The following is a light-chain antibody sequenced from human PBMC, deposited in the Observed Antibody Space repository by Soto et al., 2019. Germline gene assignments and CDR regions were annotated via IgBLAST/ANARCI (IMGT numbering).Light chain of an antibody. Sequence: EIVMTQSPVTLSVSPGERATLSCRASQSVRSTYLAWYQQKPGQAPRLLIFGVSNRAAGIPARFSGSGSGTESTLTISSPQSEDFAVYYCQQYGDWPLTFGGGTKVEIK. J-gene: IGKJ4*01. V-gene: IGKV3-15*01. CDR1: QSVRSTY. CDR3: QQYGDWPLT. CDR2: GVS.